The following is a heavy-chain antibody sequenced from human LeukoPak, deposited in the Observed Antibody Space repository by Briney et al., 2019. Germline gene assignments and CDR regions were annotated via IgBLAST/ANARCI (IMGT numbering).Heavy chain of an antibody. D-gene: IGHD1-14*01. CDR3: ARYTPERAFDI. J-gene: IGHJ3*02. V-gene: IGHV1-2*06. CDR2: INPNSGDT. CDR1: GYTFTGYY. Sequence: ASVKVSCKASGYTFTGYYMHWVRQAPGQGLEWMGRINPNSGDTNYAQKFQGRVTMTRDTSISTAYMELSRLRSDDTAVYYCARYTPERAFDIWGQGTMVTVSS.